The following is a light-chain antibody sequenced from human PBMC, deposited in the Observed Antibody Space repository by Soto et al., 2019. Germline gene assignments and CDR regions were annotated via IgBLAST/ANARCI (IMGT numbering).Light chain of an antibody. CDR3: QQYSGYSRT. J-gene: IGKJ1*01. V-gene: IGKV1-5*01. CDR1: QSISDP. Sequence: DIQMTQSPSTLSTSIGDRVTITCRASQSISDPLAWYQQKPGKAPFLLISDASNLERGVPSRFSGSGSGTEFTLTISSMQPDDFATYYCQQYSGYSRTLGQGTKVDIK. CDR2: DAS.